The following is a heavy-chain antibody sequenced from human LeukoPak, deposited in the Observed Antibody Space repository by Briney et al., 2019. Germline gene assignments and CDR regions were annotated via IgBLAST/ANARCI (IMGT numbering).Heavy chain of an antibody. V-gene: IGHV3-53*01. CDR1: GFSVSSNY. CDR3: AKVGSYYDYGY. D-gene: IGHD1-26*01. Sequence: GGSLRLSCAASGFSVSSNYMSWVRQAPGKGLEWVSVFYSGGSTYYADSVKDRFTISRDDPKNTLSLQMNSLRAEDTAVYYCAKVGSYYDYGYWGQGTLVTVSS. J-gene: IGHJ4*02. CDR2: FYSGGST.